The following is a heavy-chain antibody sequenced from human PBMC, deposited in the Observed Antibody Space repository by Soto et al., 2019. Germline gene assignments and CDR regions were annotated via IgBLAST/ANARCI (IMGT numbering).Heavy chain of an antibody. J-gene: IGHJ3*02. Sequence: GGSLRLSCAASGFPFSSYGMHWVRQAPGKGLAWVAVISYGGSNKYYADAVKGRFTISRDNSKNTLYLQMNSLRAEDTAVYYCAKTTTVSTVDAFDIWGQGTMVTVSS. CDR3: AKTTTVSTVDAFDI. CDR1: GFPFSSYG. V-gene: IGHV3-30*18. CDR2: ISYGGSNK. D-gene: IGHD4-17*01.